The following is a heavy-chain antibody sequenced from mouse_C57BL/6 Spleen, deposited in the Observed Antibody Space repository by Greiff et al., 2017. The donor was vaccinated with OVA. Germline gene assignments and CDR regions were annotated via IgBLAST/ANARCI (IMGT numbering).Heavy chain of an antibody. CDR3: ARDYAWCAY. CDR1: GYTFTSYW. Sequence: QVQLKQSGAELVKPGASVKLSCKASGYTFTSYWMHWVKQRPGQGLEWIGMIHPNSGSTNYNEKFKSKATLTVDKSSSTAYMQLSSLTSEDSAVYECARDYAWCAYWGQGTLVTVSA. V-gene: IGHV1-64*01. J-gene: IGHJ3*01. D-gene: IGHD1-1*01. CDR2: IHPNSGST.